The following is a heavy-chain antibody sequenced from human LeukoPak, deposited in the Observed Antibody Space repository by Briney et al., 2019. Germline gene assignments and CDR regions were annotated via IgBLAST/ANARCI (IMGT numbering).Heavy chain of an antibody. Sequence: GESLKISCKGSGYSFTSCWISWVRQMPGKGLEWMGRIDPSDSYTNYSPSFQGHVTISADKSISTAYLQWSSLKASDTAMYYCARLLDIVATASDYWGQGTLVTVSS. CDR1: GYSFTSCW. D-gene: IGHD5-12*01. CDR2: IDPSDSYT. J-gene: IGHJ4*02. V-gene: IGHV5-10-1*01. CDR3: ARLLDIVATASDY.